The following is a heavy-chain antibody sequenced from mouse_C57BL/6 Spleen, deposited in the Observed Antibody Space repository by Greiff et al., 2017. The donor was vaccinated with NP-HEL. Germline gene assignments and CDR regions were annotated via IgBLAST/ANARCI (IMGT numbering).Heavy chain of an antibody. Sequence: QVHVKQPGAELVKPGASVKLSCKASGYTFTSYWMHWIGRIDPNSGGTKYNEKFKSKATLTVDKPSSTAYMQLSSLTSEDSAVYYCAHGNSWFAYWGQGTLVTVSA. V-gene: IGHV1-72*01. CDR3: AHGNSWFAY. D-gene: IGHD2-1*01. J-gene: IGHJ3*01. CDR2: IDPNSGGT. CDR1: GYTFTSYW.